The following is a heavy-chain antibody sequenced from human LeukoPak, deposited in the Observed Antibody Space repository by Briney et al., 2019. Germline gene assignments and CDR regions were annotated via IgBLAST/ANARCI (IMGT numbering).Heavy chain of an antibody. CDR1: GGTFSSYT. CDR3: ARARFEGSCSGGSCYSGPDY. CDR2: IIPILGIA. V-gene: IGHV1-69*02. J-gene: IGHJ4*02. Sequence: GSSVKVSCMASGGTFSSYTISWVRQAPGQGLEWMGRIIPILGIANYAQKFQGRVTITADKSTSTAYMELSSLRSEDTAVYYCARARFEGSCSGGSCYSGPDYWGQGTLVTVSS. D-gene: IGHD2-15*01.